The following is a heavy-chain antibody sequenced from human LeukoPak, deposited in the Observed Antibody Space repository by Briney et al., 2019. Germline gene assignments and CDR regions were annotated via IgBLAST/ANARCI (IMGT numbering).Heavy chain of an antibody. CDR3: ARESKSYDGSGFYHDY. CDR2: IYTSGST. V-gene: IGHV4-4*07. D-gene: IGHD3-22*01. Sequence: SETLSLTCNVSGGSITNYFWSWIRQPAGKGLEWIGRIYTSGSTDYNPSLRSRVTMSVDTSKNQFSLKVWSVTAADTAVYYCARESKSYDGSGFYHDYWGQGTLVTVSS. CDR1: GGSITNYF. J-gene: IGHJ4*02.